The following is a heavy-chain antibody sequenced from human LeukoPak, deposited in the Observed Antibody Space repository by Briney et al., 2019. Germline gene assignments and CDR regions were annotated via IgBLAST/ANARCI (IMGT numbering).Heavy chain of an antibody. CDR1: GGSISSYY. CDR2: IYYSGST. J-gene: IGHJ4*02. Sequence: SETLSLTCTVSGGSISSYYWSWIRQPPGKGLEWIGYIYYSGSTNYNPSLKSRVTISVDTSKNQFSLKLSSVTAADTAVYYCARHDYGGNAPGHYWGQGTLVTVSS. D-gene: IGHD4-23*01. CDR3: ARHDYGGNAPGHY. V-gene: IGHV4-59*08.